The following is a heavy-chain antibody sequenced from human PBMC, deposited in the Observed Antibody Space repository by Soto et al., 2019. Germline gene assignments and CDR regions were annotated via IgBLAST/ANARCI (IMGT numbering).Heavy chain of an antibody. CDR3: ARARLENWFDP. Sequence: GGSLRLSCAASGFTFTSYSMNWVRQAPGKGLEWVSYISSSSSYTNYADSVKGRFTISRDNAKNSLYLQMNSLRAEDTAVYYCARARLENWFDPWGQGTLVTVSS. J-gene: IGHJ5*02. CDR1: GFTFTSYS. D-gene: IGHD3-22*01. V-gene: IGHV3-21*05. CDR2: ISSSSSYT.